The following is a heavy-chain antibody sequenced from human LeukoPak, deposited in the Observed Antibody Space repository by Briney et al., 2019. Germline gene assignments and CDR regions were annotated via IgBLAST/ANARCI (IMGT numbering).Heavy chain of an antibody. D-gene: IGHD3-22*01. CDR2: ISSNGGST. V-gene: IGHV3-64*01. Sequence: PGGSLRLPCAASGFTFSSYAMHWVRQAPGKGLEYVSAISSNGGSTYYANSVKGRFTISRDNSKNTLYLQMGSLRAEDMAVYYCARGYYYDSSGYFGYFDYWGQGTLVTVSS. CDR3: ARGYYYDSSGYFGYFDY. J-gene: IGHJ4*02. CDR1: GFTFSSYA.